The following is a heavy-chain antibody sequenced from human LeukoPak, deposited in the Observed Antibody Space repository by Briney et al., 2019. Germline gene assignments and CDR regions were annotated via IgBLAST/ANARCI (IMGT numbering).Heavy chain of an antibody. CDR2: INPNSGGT. CDR1: GYTFTGYY. D-gene: IGHD6-13*01. Sequence: ASVKVSCKASGYTFTGYYMHWVRQAPGQGLEWMGWINPNSGGTNYAQKFQGRVTMTRDTSISTAYMELSRLRSDDTAVYYCARDRGYSRSWYHFDYWGQGTLVTVSS. CDR3: ARDRGYSRSWYHFDY. J-gene: IGHJ4*02. V-gene: IGHV1-2*02.